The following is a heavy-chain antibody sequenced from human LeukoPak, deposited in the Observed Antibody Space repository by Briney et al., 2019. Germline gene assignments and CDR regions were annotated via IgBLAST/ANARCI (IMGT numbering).Heavy chain of an antibody. Sequence: GGSLRLSCAASGFTFSSYSMNWVRQAPGKGLEWVSYISSSSTIYYADSVKGRFTISRDNAKNSLYLQMNSLRAEDTAVYYCAKEGSGWYPRTHWYFDLWGRGTLVTVSS. CDR1: GFTFSSYS. CDR3: AKEGSGWYPRTHWYFDL. D-gene: IGHD6-19*01. J-gene: IGHJ2*01. V-gene: IGHV3-48*04. CDR2: ISSSSTI.